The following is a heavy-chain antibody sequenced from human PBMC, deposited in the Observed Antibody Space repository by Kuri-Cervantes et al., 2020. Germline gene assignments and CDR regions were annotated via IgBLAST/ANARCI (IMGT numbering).Heavy chain of an antibody. Sequence: GESLKISCAASRFTFSSYWMSWVRQAPGKGLEWVANIKQDGSEKYYVDSVKGRFTISRDNAKNSLYLQMNSLRAEDTAVYYCARTYCSGGSCYDHFDYWGQGTLVTVSS. J-gene: IGHJ4*02. CDR2: IKQDGSEK. V-gene: IGHV3-7*03. D-gene: IGHD2-15*01. CDR3: ARTYCSGGSCYDHFDY. CDR1: RFTFSSYW.